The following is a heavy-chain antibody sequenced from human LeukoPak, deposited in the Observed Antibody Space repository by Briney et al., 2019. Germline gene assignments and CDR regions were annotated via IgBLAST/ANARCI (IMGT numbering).Heavy chain of an antibody. CDR2: FYASGSP. CDR1: GGPINNYY. Sequence: PSETLSLTCTVSGGPINNYYLSWIRQPAGKGLEWIGRFYASGSPDYNPSLKSRITMSVDTSKNQFSLKLSSVTAADTAVYYCARDTGGPPLYSFDYWGQGTQVTVSS. CDR3: ARDTGGPPLYSFDY. D-gene: IGHD2-8*02. J-gene: IGHJ4*02. V-gene: IGHV4-4*07.